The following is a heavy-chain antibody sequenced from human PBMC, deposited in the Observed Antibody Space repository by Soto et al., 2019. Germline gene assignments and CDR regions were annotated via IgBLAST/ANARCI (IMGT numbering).Heavy chain of an antibody. CDR3: AHRRFGGWVDP. CDR1: GFSLSTSGVG. Sequence: QITLKESGPPLVKPTQTLTLTCTFSGFSLSTSGVGVGWIRQPPGKALEWLALIYWDDDKRYSPSLKSRRTSTKDTSKHQVVLTMTNMDPVDTAAYYCAHRRFGGWVDPWGQGTLVTVSS. J-gene: IGHJ5*02. V-gene: IGHV2-5*02. CDR2: IYWDDDK. D-gene: IGHD3-16*01.